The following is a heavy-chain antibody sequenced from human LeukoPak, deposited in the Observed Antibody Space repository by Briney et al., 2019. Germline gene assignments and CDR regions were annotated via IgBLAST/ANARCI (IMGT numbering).Heavy chain of an antibody. CDR1: GYTFTSYD. V-gene: IGHV1-8*01. CDR3: AMVAATPMWYYYYYYGMDV. J-gene: IGHJ6*02. D-gene: IGHD2-15*01. CDR2: MNPNSGNT. Sequence: GASVKVSCKASGYTFTSYDINWVRQATGQGLEWMGWMNPNSGNTGYAQKFRGRVTMTRNTSISTAYMELSSLRSEDTAVYYCAMVAATPMWYYYYYYGMDVWGQGTTVTVSS.